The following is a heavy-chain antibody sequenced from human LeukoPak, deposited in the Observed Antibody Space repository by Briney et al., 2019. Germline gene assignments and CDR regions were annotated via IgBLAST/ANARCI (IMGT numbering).Heavy chain of an antibody. D-gene: IGHD5-24*01. Sequence: GGSLRLSCAASGFTFSRAWMSWVRQAPGKGLEWVANIKEDGSEDYYADSVKGRFAISKDNAKNSLYLQMNNLRAEVTAMYYCARDADGYEDWGQGTLVIVSS. J-gene: IGHJ4*02. CDR1: GFTFSRAW. V-gene: IGHV3-7*01. CDR3: ARDADGYED. CDR2: IKEDGSED.